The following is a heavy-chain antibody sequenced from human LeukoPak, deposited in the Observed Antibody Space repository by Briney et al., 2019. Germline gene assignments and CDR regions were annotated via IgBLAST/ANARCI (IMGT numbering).Heavy chain of an antibody. V-gene: IGHV4-59*01. CDR1: GGSISSYY. J-gene: IGHJ4*02. D-gene: IGHD6-6*01. CDR3: ARTPVESIAARRSVYGLDY. Sequence: YPSETLSLTCTVSGGSISSYYWSWIRQPPGKGLEWIGYIYYSGSTNYNPSLKSRVTISVDTSKNQFSLKLSSVTAADTAVYYCARTPVESIAARRSVYGLDYWGQGTLVTVSS. CDR2: IYYSGST.